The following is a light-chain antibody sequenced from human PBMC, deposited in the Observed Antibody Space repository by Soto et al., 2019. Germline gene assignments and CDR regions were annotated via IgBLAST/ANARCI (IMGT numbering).Light chain of an antibody. J-gene: IGLJ2*01. Sequence: QSALTQPPSAYGSPGQSVTISCTGTSSDIGGYIYVSWYQQHPGKAPKHMIYDVNKRPSNVPDRFSGSKSGNTASLTVSGLQAEDEADYYCSSFAGTSNSLVVFGGGTKLTVL. CDR1: SSDIGGYIY. CDR3: SSFAGTSNSLVV. CDR2: DVN. V-gene: IGLV2-8*01.